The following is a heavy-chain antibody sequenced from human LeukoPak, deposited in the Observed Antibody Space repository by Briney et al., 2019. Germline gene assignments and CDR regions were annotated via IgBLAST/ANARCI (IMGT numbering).Heavy chain of an antibody. Sequence: SETLSLTCAVYGGSFSGYYWSWIRQPPGKGLEWIGEINHSGSTNYNPSLKSRVTISVDTSKNQFSLKLSSVTAADTAVYYCARDGYYYDSSGFGVGYYGMDVWGQGTTVTVSS. J-gene: IGHJ6*02. CDR2: INHSGST. D-gene: IGHD3-22*01. V-gene: IGHV4-34*01. CDR3: ARDGYYYDSSGFGVGYYGMDV. CDR1: GGSFSGYY.